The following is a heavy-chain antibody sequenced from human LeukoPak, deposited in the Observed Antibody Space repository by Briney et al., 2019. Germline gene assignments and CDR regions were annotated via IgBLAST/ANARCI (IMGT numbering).Heavy chain of an antibody. J-gene: IGHJ4*02. D-gene: IGHD3-22*01. CDR3: ARIRHYDSYGYHTPDY. Sequence: SETLSLTCTVSGGSISSGDYYWSWIRQPPGKGLEWIGYIYYSGSTYYNPSLKSRVTMSVDTSKNQFSLKLYSVTAADTAVYYCARIRHYDSYGYHTPDYWGQGTLVTVSS. CDR1: GGSISSGDYY. CDR2: IYYSGST. V-gene: IGHV4-30-4*01.